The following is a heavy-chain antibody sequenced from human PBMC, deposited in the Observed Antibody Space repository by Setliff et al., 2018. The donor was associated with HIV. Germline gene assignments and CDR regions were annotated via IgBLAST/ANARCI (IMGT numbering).Heavy chain of an antibody. V-gene: IGHV4-59*11. CDR3: ARRVEGRELYPRDFYMDVWGKGYSSGWYYFDY. Sequence: SETLSLTCTVSGGSISSHSWSWIRQTPGKGLEWIGYIYYSGRTNHNPSLKSRVTISVDTSKNQFSLNLSSVTAADTAVYYCARRVEGRELYPRDFYMDVWGKGYSSGWYYFDYWGQGTLVTVSS. D-gene: IGHD6-19*01. J-gene: IGHJ4*02. CDR2: IYYSGRT. CDR1: GGSISSHS.